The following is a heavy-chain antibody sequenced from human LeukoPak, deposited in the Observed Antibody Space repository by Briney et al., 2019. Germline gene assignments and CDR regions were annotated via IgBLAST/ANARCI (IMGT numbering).Heavy chain of an antibody. V-gene: IGHV1-18*01. CDR3: ARDGAHDY. CDR2: ISAYNGNT. CDR1: GYTFTSYG. Sequence: GASVKVSCKASGYTFTSYGISWVRQAPGQGLEWMGWISAYNGNTNYAQKFQGRVTITRDTSASTAYMELSSLRSEDTAVYYCARDGAHDYWGQGTLVTVSS. J-gene: IGHJ4*02. D-gene: IGHD3-16*01.